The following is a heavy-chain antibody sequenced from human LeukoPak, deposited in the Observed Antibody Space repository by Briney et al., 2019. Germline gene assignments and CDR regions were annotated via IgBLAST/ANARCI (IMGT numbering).Heavy chain of an antibody. V-gene: IGHV4-59*12. J-gene: IGHJ5*02. CDR3: ARDGLRFSFFDP. Sequence: PSETLSLTCTVSGGSISSYYWSWIRQPPGKGLEWIGYIYYSGSTNYNPSLKSRVTISVDTSKNQFSLKLSSATAADTAVYYCARDGLRFSFFDPWGQGTLVTVSS. CDR2: IYYSGST. D-gene: IGHD5-12*01. CDR1: GGSISSYY.